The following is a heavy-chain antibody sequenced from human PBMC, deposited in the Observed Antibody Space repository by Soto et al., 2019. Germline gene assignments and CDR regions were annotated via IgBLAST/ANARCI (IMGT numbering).Heavy chain of an antibody. Sequence: ASVKVSCKASGYTFTSYGIIWVRQAPGQGLEWMGWISAHNGNTNYAQKLQGRVSMTTDTSTSTAYMELRSLRSDDTAVYYCARGWFGELLFEYWGQGTLVTVSS. CDR1: GYTFTSYG. J-gene: IGHJ4*02. D-gene: IGHD3-10*01. CDR2: ISAHNGNT. CDR3: ARGWFGELLFEY. V-gene: IGHV1-18*01.